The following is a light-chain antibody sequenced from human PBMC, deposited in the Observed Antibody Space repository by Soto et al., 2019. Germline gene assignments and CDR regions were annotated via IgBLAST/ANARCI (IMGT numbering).Light chain of an antibody. CDR3: QQFGGSVWT. CDR2: GAS. J-gene: IGKJ1*01. CDR1: LSFSSRY. V-gene: IGKV3-20*01. Sequence: IVLTQSPDTLSLSPGEGATLSCRASLSFSSRYLAWYQQKPGQAPRLLISGASTRDTGVPDRFSGSGSGTDVTLTINRLQPEDFAVYYCQQFGGSVWTFGQGTKVEIK.